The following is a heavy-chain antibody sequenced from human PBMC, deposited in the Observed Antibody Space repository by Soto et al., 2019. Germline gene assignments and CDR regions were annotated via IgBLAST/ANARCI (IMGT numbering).Heavy chain of an antibody. CDR3: ATRSRTSASDY. Sequence: PSETLSLTCTVSDGSISSSSHYWGWIRQPPGKGLEWIGSINYSGNTYYKPSLKSRLSMSVDTSKNQFSLKLNSVTAADTGVYYCATRSRTSASDYWGQGTLVTVS. D-gene: IGHD1-7*01. J-gene: IGHJ4*01. V-gene: IGHV4-39*01. CDR1: DGSISSSSHY. CDR2: INYSGNT.